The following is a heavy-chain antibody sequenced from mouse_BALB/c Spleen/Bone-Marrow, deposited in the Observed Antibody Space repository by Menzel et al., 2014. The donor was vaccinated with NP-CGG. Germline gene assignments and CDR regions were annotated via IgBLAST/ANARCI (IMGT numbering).Heavy chain of an antibody. CDR2: IDPANGNT. Sequence: VQLKESGAELVKPGASVKLSCTASGFNIKDTYMLWVKQRPEKGLEWIGRIDPANGNTKYDPKFQGKATITADTSSNTAYLQLSSLTSEDTAVYYCARGGTTATWYFDVWGAGTTVTVSS. J-gene: IGHJ1*01. D-gene: IGHD1-2*01. CDR3: ARGGTTATWYFDV. CDR1: GFNIKDTY. V-gene: IGHV14-3*02.